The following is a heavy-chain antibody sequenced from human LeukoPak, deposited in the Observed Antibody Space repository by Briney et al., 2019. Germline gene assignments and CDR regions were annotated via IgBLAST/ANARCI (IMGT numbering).Heavy chain of an antibody. Sequence: GGSLRLSCATSGFTVSTNYMSWVRQAPGQGLGWGSVIYSGGSTYYADSVKGRFTISRDNSKNTLYLQMNSLRAEDTAVYYCARAGYRSGWVPSEYFQYWGQGTLVTVSS. CDR1: GFTVSTNY. CDR2: IYSGGST. D-gene: IGHD6-19*01. J-gene: IGHJ1*01. CDR3: ARAGYRSGWVPSEYFQY. V-gene: IGHV3-66*01.